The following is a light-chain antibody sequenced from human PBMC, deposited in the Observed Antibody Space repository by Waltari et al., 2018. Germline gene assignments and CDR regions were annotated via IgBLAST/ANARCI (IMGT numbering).Light chain of an antibody. V-gene: IGKV3-20*01. J-gene: IGKJ5*01. CDR3: QQYGTSST. CDR2: GAS. CDR1: QSVSRNY. Sequence: EIVLTQSPGTLSLSPGERATLSCRASQSVSRNYLVWYQQKPGQAPRLLIYGASSRATGIPDRFSGRGSGTDFTLTISRLEPEDFAVYYCQQYGTSSTFGQGTRLEIK.